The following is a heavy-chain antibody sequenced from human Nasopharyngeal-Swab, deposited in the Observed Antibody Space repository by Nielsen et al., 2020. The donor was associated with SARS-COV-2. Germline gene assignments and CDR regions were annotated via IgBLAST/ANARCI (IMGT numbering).Heavy chain of an antibody. J-gene: IGHJ4*02. CDR1: GYTFTGYY. CDR3: ARHLWFGELGDY. Sequence: ASVKVSCKASGYTFTGYYMHWVRQAPGQGLEWMGWINPNSGGKNYAQKFQGRVTMTRDTSISTAYMELSRLRSDDTAVYYCARHLWFGELGDYWGQGTLVTVSS. CDR2: INPNSGGK. V-gene: IGHV1-2*02. D-gene: IGHD3-10*01.